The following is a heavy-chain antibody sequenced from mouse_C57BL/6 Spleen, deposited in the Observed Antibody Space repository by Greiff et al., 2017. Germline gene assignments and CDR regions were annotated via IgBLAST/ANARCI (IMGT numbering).Heavy chain of an antibody. Sequence: EVMLVESGGGLVKPGGSLKLSCAASGFTFSSYAMSWVRQTPEKRLEWVATISDGGSYTYYPDNVKGRFTISRDNAKNNLYLQMSHLKSEDTAMYYCARDPQLGYYAMDYWGQGTSVTVSS. CDR1: GFTFSSYA. V-gene: IGHV5-4*01. D-gene: IGHD4-1*02. CDR3: ARDPQLGYYAMDY. CDR2: ISDGGSYT. J-gene: IGHJ4*01.